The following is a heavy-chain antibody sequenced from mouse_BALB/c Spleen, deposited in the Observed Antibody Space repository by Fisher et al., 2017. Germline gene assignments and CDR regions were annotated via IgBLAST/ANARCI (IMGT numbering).Heavy chain of an antibody. Sequence: KFKGKAKLTAVTSASTAYMELSSLTNEDSAVYYCTRDGYGFYYAMDYWGQGTSVTVSS. V-gene: IGHV1-5*01. J-gene: IGHJ4*01. CDR3: TRDGYGFYYAMDY. D-gene: IGHD2-2*01.